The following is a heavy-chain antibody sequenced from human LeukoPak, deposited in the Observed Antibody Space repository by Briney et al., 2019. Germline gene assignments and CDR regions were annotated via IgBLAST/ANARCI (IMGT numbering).Heavy chain of an antibody. CDR2: IYDSGST. CDR1: GGSISSYY. CDR3: ARFLTGGIYYFDY. V-gene: IGHV4-59*08. J-gene: IGHJ4*02. D-gene: IGHD4-23*01. Sequence: SETLSLTCTVSGGSISSYYWSWIRQPPGKGLEWIGYIYDSGSTNYNPSLKSRVTISVDTSKNQFSLKLSSVTAADTAVYYCARFLTGGIYYFDYWGQGTLVTVSS.